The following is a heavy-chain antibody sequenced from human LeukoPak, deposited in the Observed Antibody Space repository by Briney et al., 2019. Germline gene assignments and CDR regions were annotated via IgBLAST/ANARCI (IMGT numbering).Heavy chain of an antibody. J-gene: IGHJ4*02. V-gene: IGHV3-7*02. CDR3: ATNNYWSFDY. D-gene: IGHD1-1*01. Sequence: GGSLRLSCAASGFTFSIYWMSWVRQAPGKGLEWVANINQDGGDKYYVDTVKGRFTISRDSAKNSLYLQMSSLRAEDTAVYYCATNNYWSFDYWGQGTLVTVSS. CDR2: INQDGGDK. CDR1: GFTFSIYW.